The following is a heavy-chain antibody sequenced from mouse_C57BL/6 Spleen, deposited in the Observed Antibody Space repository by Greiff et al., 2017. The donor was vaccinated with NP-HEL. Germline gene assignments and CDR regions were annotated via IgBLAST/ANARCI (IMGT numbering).Heavy chain of an antibody. Sequence: VQLQQSGAELVRPVASVKLSCKASGYTFTDYYINWVKQRPGQGLEWIARIYPGSGNTYYNEKFKGKATLTAEKSSSTAYMQLSSLTSEDSAVYFCARSYGSSYFDYWGQGTTLTVSS. CDR3: ARSYGSSYFDY. D-gene: IGHD1-1*01. CDR2: IYPGSGNT. CDR1: GYTFTDYY. J-gene: IGHJ2*01. V-gene: IGHV1-76*01.